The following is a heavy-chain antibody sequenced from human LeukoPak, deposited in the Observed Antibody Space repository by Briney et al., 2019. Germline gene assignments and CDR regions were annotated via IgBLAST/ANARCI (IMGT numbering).Heavy chain of an antibody. CDR3: AGSSGWLFDY. V-gene: IGHV3-23*01. D-gene: IGHD6-19*01. J-gene: IGHJ4*02. CDR2: ISGSGGST. Sequence: GGSLRLSCAASGFTFSSYAMNWVRQAPGKGLEWVSGISGSGGSTYYADSVKGRFTISRDNSKNTLYLQMNSLRAEDTAVYYCAGSSGWLFDYWGQGSLVAVSS. CDR1: GFTFSSYA.